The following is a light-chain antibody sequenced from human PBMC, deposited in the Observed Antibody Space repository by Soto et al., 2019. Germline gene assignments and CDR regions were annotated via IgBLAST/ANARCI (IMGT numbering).Light chain of an antibody. CDR3: SSYAGSSSFDV. Sequence: QSVLTQPPSASGSPGQSVTISCTGTNSDVGGYDYVSWYQQHPGKAPKLMIYGVSKRPSGVPDRFSGSKSGNTASLTVSGLQAEDEADYYCSSYAGSSSFDVFGTGTKVTVL. V-gene: IGLV2-8*01. CDR2: GVS. CDR1: NSDVGGYDY. J-gene: IGLJ1*01.